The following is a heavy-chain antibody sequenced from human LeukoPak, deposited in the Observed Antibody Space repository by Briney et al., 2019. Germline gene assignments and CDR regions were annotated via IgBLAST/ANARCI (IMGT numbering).Heavy chain of an antibody. Sequence: AASVKVSCKASGYTFTSYGISWVRQAPGQGLEWMGWINAYNGNTNYAQKLQGRVTMTTDTSTSTAYMELRSLRSDDTAVYYCARDYYGSGSYDNYFDYWGQGTLVTVSS. CDR3: ARDYYGSGSYDNYFDY. J-gene: IGHJ4*02. CDR2: INAYNGNT. D-gene: IGHD3-10*01. CDR1: GYTFTSYG. V-gene: IGHV1-18*01.